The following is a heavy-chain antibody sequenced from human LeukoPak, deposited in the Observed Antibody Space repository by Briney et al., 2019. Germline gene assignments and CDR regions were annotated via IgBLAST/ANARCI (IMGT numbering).Heavy chain of an antibody. CDR1: GFTFSSYA. D-gene: IGHD4-17*01. CDR2: ISGSGGST. V-gene: IGHV3-23*01. Sequence: GGSLRLSCAASGFTFSSYAMSWVRQAPGKGLEWVSAISGSGGSTYYADSVKGRFTISRDNSKNTLYLQMNSLRAEDTAVYYCAKDRYGDNPWSYYYYMDVWGKGTTVTVSS. J-gene: IGHJ6*03. CDR3: AKDRYGDNPWSYYYYMDV.